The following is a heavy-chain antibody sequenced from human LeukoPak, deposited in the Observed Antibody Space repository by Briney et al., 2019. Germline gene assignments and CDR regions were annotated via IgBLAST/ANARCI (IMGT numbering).Heavy chain of an antibody. V-gene: IGHV1-2*02. CDR2: ISPISGVP. J-gene: IGHJ3*02. CDR1: GYTFTGYY. D-gene: IGHD1-1*01. Sequence: ASVKVSCKASGYTFTGYYIHWVRQAPGQGLEWMGWISPISGVPKIAQNFQGRVSMTSDTSISTAYMELSSLRSDDTALYYCARSERSGAGTDAFDIWGQGTVVTVSP. CDR3: ARSERSGAGTDAFDI.